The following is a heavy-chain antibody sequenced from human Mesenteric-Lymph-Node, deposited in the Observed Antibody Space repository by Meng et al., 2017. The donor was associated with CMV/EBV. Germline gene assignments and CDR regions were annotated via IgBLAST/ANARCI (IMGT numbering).Heavy chain of an antibody. Sequence: TFRSFGMGCGRQAPGQGLGWMGGRIPVFGAARYRPKFQGRVTITADESASTAYLELGSLRSEDTAVYYCARDSAHCSSTSCHFDSWGQGTLVTVSS. D-gene: IGHD2-2*01. J-gene: IGHJ4*02. CDR3: ARDSAHCSSTSCHFDS. CDR2: RIPVFGAA. V-gene: IGHV1-69*01. CDR1: TFRSFG.